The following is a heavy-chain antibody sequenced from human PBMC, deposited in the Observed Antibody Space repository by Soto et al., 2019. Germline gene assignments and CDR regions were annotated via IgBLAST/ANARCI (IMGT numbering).Heavy chain of an antibody. J-gene: IGHJ6*02. Sequence: SETLSLTCAVYGGSFSGYYWSWIRQPPGKGLEWIGEINHSGSTNYNPSLKSRVTISVDTSKNQFSLRAEDTAVYYCARGVAPTWQLWFGELGLDYYYYYGMDVWGQGTTVTVSS. CDR3: ARGVAPTWQLWFGELGLDYYYYYGMDV. D-gene: IGHD3-10*01. CDR2: INHSGST. V-gene: IGHV4-34*01. CDR1: GGSFSGYY.